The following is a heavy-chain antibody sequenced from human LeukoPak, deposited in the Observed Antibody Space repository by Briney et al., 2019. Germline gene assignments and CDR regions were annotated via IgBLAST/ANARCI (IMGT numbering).Heavy chain of an antibody. CDR1: GGSISSDY. CDR2: SYYSGST. D-gene: IGHD1-26*01. CDR3: ARDYGGSYGY. J-gene: IGHJ4*02. V-gene: IGHV4-59*01. Sequence: TSETLSLTCTVSGGSISSDYWSWIRQPPGKGLEWIGYSYYSGSTNYNPSLKSRVTVSVDTSKNQFSLKLSSVTAADTAVYYCARDYGGSYGYWGQGTLVTVSS.